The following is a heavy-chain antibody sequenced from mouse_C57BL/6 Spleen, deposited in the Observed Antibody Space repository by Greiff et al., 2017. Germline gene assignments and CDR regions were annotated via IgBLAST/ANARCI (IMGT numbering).Heavy chain of an antibody. Sequence: VHVKQSGPVLVKPGASVKMSCKASGYTFTDYYMNWVKQSHGKSLEWIGVINPYNDGTSYNQKFKGKATLTVDKSSSTAYMELNSLPSEASAVYYCAGATVVAPFDYWGQGTTLTVSS. CDR1: GYTFTDYY. V-gene: IGHV1-19*01. CDR3: AGATVVAPFDY. D-gene: IGHD1-1*01. J-gene: IGHJ2*01. CDR2: INPYNDGT.